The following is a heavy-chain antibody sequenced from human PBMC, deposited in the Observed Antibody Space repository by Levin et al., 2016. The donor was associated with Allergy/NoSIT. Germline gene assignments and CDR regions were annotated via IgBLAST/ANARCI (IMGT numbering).Heavy chain of an antibody. CDR3: ARGSYDILTGYILGY. CDR1: GGSVSSGRYY. CDR2: IYYSGST. V-gene: IGHV4-61*01. D-gene: IGHD3-9*01. Sequence: GSLRLSCTVSGGSVSSGRYYWSWIRQPPGKGLEWIGYIYYSGSTNYNPSLKSRVTMSLDTSKNQFSLKLNSVTAADTAVYYCARGSYDILTGYILGYWGQGTLVTVSS. J-gene: IGHJ4*02.